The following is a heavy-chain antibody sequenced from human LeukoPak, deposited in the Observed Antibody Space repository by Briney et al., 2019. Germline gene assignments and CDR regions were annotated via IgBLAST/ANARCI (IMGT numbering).Heavy chain of an antibody. Sequence: ASVKVSCKASGYTFTSYGINWVRQATGQGLEWMGWMNPNSGNTGYAQKFQGRVTITRNTSISTAYMELSSLRSEDTAVYYCARAHAAAGIDYWGQGTLVTVSS. D-gene: IGHD6-13*01. J-gene: IGHJ4*02. CDR1: GYTFTSYG. CDR2: MNPNSGNT. V-gene: IGHV1-8*03. CDR3: ARAHAAAGIDY.